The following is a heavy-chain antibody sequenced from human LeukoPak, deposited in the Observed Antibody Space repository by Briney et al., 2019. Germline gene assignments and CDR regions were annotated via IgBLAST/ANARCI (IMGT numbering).Heavy chain of an antibody. CDR3: VRESSGWYYFDY. CDR2: INSDGSST. V-gene: IGHV3-74*01. Sequence: LGGSLRLSCAASGFTFSSNWMHWVRQTPGKGLVWVSRINSDGSSTSYADSVKGRFTISRDNAKNTLYLQMDSLRAEGTAVYYCVRESSGWYYFDYWGQGTPVTVPS. J-gene: IGHJ4*02. D-gene: IGHD6-19*01. CDR1: GFTFSSNW.